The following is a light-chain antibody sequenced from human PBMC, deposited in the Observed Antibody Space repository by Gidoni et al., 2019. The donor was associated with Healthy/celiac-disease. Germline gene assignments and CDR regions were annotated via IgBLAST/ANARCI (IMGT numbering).Light chain of an antibody. J-gene: IGKJ3*01. Sequence: EIVLTQSPGTLSLSPGESATLSCRASQSVSSSYLAWYQQKPGQAPRLLIYGASSRATGIPDRFSVSGSGTDFTLTISRLEPEDFAVYYCQQYGSSPVTFGPGTKVDIK. CDR3: QQYGSSPVT. CDR2: GAS. V-gene: IGKV3-20*01. CDR1: QSVSSSY.